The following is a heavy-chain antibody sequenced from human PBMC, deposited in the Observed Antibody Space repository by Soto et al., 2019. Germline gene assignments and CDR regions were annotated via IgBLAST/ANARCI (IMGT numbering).Heavy chain of an antibody. CDR1: GGSISSGDYY. D-gene: IGHD3-10*01. J-gene: IGHJ4*02. V-gene: IGHV4-30-4*01. Sequence: QVQLQESGPGLVKPSQTLSLTCTVSGGSISSGDYYWSWIRQPPGKGLEWIGYIYYSGSTYYNPSLKRRVTISVDTSKNQFPLKLSAVTAADTAVYYCARAKGSGFLVSWGQGTLVTVSS. CDR3: ARAKGSGFLVS. CDR2: IYYSGST.